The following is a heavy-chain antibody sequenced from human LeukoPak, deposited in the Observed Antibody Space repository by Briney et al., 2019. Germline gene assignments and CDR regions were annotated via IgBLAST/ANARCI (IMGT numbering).Heavy chain of an antibody. Sequence: PGGSLRLSCAASGFTFSRHWMSWVRQAPGKGLEWVANIKQDGREKFYVDSVKGRFTISRDDAKNSLYLQMNSLRAEDTAFYYCARSSKAAFDIWGQGTLVTVSS. CDR2: IKQDGREK. D-gene: IGHD4-11*01. V-gene: IGHV3-7*04. CDR3: ARSSKAAFDI. CDR1: GFTFSRHW. J-gene: IGHJ3*02.